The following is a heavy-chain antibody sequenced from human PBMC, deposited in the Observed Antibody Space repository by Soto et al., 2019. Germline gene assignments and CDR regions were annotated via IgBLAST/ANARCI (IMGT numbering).Heavy chain of an antibody. V-gene: IGHV4-34*01. CDR2: INHSGST. CDR1: GGSFSGYY. Sequence: QVQLQQWGAGLLKPSETLSLTCAVYGGSFSGYYWSWIRQPPGKGLEWIGEINHSGSTNYNPSLKSRVTISVDTSKNQFPLKLSSVTAADTAVYYCASRITMMYWGQGTLVTVSS. J-gene: IGHJ4*02. CDR3: ASRITMMY. D-gene: IGHD3-22*01.